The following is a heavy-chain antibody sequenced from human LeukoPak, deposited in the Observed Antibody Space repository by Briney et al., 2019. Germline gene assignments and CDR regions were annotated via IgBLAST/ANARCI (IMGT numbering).Heavy chain of an antibody. D-gene: IGHD4-17*01. Sequence: GGSLRLSCEASGFTFTTYSMTWVRQAPGKGLEWVSIISSGSSAIFSADALKGRFTISRDDAKNLLYLDMNSLRAEDTAVYYCARGHTAVTRHFDFWGRGTLVTVSS. V-gene: IGHV3-21*01. J-gene: IGHJ4*02. CDR2: ISSGSSAI. CDR3: ARGHTAVTRHFDF. CDR1: GFTFTTYS.